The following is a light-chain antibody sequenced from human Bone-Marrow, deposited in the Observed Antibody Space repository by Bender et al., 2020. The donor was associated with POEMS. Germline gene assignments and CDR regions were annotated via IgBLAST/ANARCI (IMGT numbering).Light chain of an antibody. J-gene: IGLJ3*02. V-gene: IGLV3-21*02. CDR3: LVWDSSANLWL. Sequence: SYVLTQPPSVSVAPGQTARITCGGDDIGSKTVHWYQQRPGQAPVVVVYDDSDRPSGIPDRFSGSNSANTATLTIDRVEVDDEADFYCLVWDSSANLWLFGGGTKLTVL. CDR1: DIGSKT. CDR2: DDS.